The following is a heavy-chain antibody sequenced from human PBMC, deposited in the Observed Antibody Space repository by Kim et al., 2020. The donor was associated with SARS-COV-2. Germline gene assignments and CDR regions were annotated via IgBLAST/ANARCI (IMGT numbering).Heavy chain of an antibody. Sequence: GGSLRLSCAASGFTFSSYAMSWVRQAPGKGLEWVSVIYSGGSSTYYADSVKGRFTISRDNSKNTLYLQMNSLRAEDTAVYYCAKDVWLGYWGQGTLVTVSS. CDR3: AKDVWLGY. CDR2: IYSGGSST. D-gene: IGHD6-19*01. V-gene: IGHV3-23*03. J-gene: IGHJ4*02. CDR1: GFTFSSYA.